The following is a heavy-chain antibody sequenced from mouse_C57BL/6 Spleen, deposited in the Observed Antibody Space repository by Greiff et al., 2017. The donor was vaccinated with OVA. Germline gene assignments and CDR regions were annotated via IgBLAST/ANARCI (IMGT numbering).Heavy chain of an antibody. J-gene: IGHJ4*01. CDR3: ARAGIYYGNYDYAMGY. CDR2: FHPYNDDT. D-gene: IGHD2-1*01. V-gene: IGHV1-47*01. Sequence: QVQLQQSGAELVKPGASVKMSCKASGYTFTTYPIEWLKQNHGKSLEWIGNFHPYNDDTKYNEKFKGKATLTVETSSSTIYLEISRLTSDDSAGYYCARAGIYYGNYDYAMGYWGQGATVTGSS. CDR1: GYTFTTYP.